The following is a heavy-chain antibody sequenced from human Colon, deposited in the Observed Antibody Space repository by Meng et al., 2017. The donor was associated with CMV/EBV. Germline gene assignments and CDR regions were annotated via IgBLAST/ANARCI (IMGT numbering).Heavy chain of an antibody. V-gene: IGHV1-2*02. CDR1: GYSFTGYY. CDR2: MDPTTGRT. D-gene: IGHD3-16*01. J-gene: IGHJ1*01. CDR3: ASHSSYVWGSHH. Sequence: QGELGPSGADVRMPGASVKVSCKASGYSFTGYYIHWVRQAPGQGLEWMGWMDPTTGRTDYAQKFQGTVTMTRDTSISTAYLELSRLTSDDAAVYYCASHSSYVWGSHHWGQGTLVTVSS.